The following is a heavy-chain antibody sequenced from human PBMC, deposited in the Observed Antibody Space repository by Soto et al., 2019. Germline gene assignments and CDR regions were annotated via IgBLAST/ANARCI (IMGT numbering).Heavy chain of an antibody. Sequence: GGSLKISCKGSGYSFTRYWIGWGGQMPGKGLEWMGIIYPGDSDTRYSPSFQGQVTISADKSISTAYLQWSSLKASDTAMYYCASSSYGGLYYYYGMDVWGQGTTVTVSS. CDR3: ASSSYGGLYYYYGMDV. V-gene: IGHV5-51*01. J-gene: IGHJ6*02. D-gene: IGHD4-17*01. CDR1: GYSFTRYW. CDR2: IYPGDSDT.